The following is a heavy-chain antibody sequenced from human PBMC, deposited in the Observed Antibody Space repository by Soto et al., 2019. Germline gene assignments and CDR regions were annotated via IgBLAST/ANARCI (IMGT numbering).Heavy chain of an antibody. CDR2: INHSGST. CDR1: GGSFSGYY. CDR3: ARGYFVY. Sequence: QVQLQQRGAGLLKPSETLSLTCAVYGGSFSGYYWSWIRQPPGKGLEWIGEINHSGSTNYNPSLKSRVNISVDTAKHQFSLKLSSVTAADTAVYYCARGYFVYWGQGTLVTVSS. V-gene: IGHV4-34*01. J-gene: IGHJ4*02.